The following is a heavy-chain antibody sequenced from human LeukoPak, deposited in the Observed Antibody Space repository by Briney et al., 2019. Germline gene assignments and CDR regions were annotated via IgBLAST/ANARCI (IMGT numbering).Heavy chain of an antibody. D-gene: IGHD3-22*01. CDR1: GFTFGDYA. CDR3: GIRGDYDCSGYNDY. V-gene: IGHV3-49*03. CDR2: IRSKACGGTT. J-gene: IGHJ4*02. Sequence: GGSLRLCCTASGFTFGDYAMSWFRQAPGKGLEWVGFIRSKACGGTTEYAASVKGRFTISRDDSKSIAYLQMNSLKTEDTAVYYCGIRGDYDCSGYNDYWGQGTLVTVSS.